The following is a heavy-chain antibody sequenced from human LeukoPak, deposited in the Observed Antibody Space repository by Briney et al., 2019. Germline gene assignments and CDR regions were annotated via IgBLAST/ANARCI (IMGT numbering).Heavy chain of an antibody. J-gene: IGHJ4*02. CDR1: GFTFSSYA. V-gene: IGHV3-30*01. CDR2: ISYDGSNK. Sequence: GGSLRLSCAASGFTFSSYAMHWVRQTPGKGLEWVAVISYDGSNKYYADSVKGRFTISRDNSKNTLYLQMNSLRAEDTAVYYCARAYCTNGVCYSVVDYWGQGTLVTVSS. CDR3: ARAYCTNGVCYSVVDY. D-gene: IGHD2-8*01.